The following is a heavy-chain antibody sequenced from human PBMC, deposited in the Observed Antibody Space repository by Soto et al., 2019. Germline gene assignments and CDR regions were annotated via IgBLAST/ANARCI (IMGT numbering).Heavy chain of an antibody. V-gene: IGHV3-30-3*01. D-gene: IGHD3-10*01. CDR3: ARGGYGSGREVNY. J-gene: IGHJ4*02. Sequence: QVQLVESGGGVAQPGRSLRLSCAASGFTFSNYAMHWVRQAPGKGLEWLVVISYDGSNKYYADSVKGRFTISRDNSKNTLYLQMNSLRAEDTAVDYCARGGYGSGREVNYWGQGTLVTVSS. CDR2: ISYDGSNK. CDR1: GFTFSNYA.